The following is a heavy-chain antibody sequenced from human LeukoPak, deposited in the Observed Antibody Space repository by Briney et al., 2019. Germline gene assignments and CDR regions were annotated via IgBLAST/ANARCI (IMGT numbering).Heavy chain of an antibody. CDR2: IYHSGNS. CDR3: ARILSDSSRDWFDP. V-gene: IGHV4-38-2*02. J-gene: IGHJ5*02. CDR1: GYSISTGYY. D-gene: IGHD6-13*01. Sequence: SETLSLTCTVSGYSISTGYYWRWIRPPPGEGLEWIASIYHSGNSYYNPSLKSRVTISIDTSRNHFSLKLSSVTAADTALYYCARILSDSSRDWFDPWGQGALVTVSS.